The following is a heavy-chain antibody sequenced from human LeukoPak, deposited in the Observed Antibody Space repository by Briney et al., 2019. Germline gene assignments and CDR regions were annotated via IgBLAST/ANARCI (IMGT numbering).Heavy chain of an antibody. CDR3: AKDSLTGAFEY. J-gene: IGHJ4*02. D-gene: IGHD7-27*01. V-gene: IGHV3-23*01. Sequence: GGSLRLSCAASGFTFSNYAMNWVRQAPGKGLEWVSDINGSGGTTYYADPVKGRFTISRDNYKKTLYLQMNILRAEETAVYYCAKDSLTGAFEYWCQGTQVPVSS. CDR2: INGSGGTT. CDR1: GFTFSNYA.